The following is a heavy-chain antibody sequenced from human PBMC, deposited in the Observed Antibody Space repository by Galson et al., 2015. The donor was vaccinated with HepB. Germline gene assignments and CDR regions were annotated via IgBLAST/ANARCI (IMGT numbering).Heavy chain of an antibody. V-gene: IGHV2-70*04. D-gene: IGHD3-9*01. Sequence: PALVKPTQTLTLTCTFSGFSLSTSGMRVSWIRQPPGKALEWLARIDWDADKFYSTSLKTRLTISKDTSKNQVVLTMTNMDPVDTATYYCAREILTGYYAYWGQGTLVTVSS. CDR3: AREILTGYYAY. J-gene: IGHJ4*02. CDR2: IDWDADK. CDR1: GFSLSTSGMR.